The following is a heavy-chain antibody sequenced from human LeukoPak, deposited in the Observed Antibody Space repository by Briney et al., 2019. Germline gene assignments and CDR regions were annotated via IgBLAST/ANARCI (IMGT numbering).Heavy chain of an antibody. CDR1: GGSISSGGYY. CDR3: ARLVAMVRGVQADY. V-gene: IGHV4-31*03. CDR2: IYYSGST. J-gene: IGHJ4*02. D-gene: IGHD3-10*01. Sequence: SSETLSLTCTVAGGSISSGGYYWSWIREHPGKGLEWIGYIYYSGSTYYNPSLKSRVTIAVYTSKNQFSLRLSSVTAADTAVHYCARLVAMVRGVQADYWGQGPLVTVSS.